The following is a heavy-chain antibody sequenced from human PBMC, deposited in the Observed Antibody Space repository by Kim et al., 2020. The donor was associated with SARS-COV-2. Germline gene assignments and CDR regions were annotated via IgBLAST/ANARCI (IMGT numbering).Heavy chain of an antibody. Sequence: GGSLRLSCAASGFTFSSYAMSWVRQAPGKGLEWVSAISGSGGSTYYADSVKGRFTISRDNSKNTLYLQMNSLRAEDTAVYYCAKVRARRLGYCYYGMDVWGQGTPVTVSS. D-gene: IGHD3-9*01. CDR2: ISGSGGST. CDR3: AKVRARRLGYCYYGMDV. J-gene: IGHJ6*02. V-gene: IGHV3-23*01. CDR1: GFTFSSYA.